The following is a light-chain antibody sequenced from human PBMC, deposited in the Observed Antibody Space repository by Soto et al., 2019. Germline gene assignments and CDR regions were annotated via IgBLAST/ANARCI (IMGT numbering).Light chain of an antibody. CDR2: GAS. J-gene: IGKJ1*01. CDR3: QQYGRSPT. V-gene: IGKV3-20*01. Sequence: IGLTNSPCTLSCSPPDRATLSFRASQSVSNNYLAWYQQKPGQAPRLLIYGASNRATGIPDRFSGSGSGTDFTLTISRLEPEDIAVYYCQQYGRSPTFGQGTKVDTK. CDR1: QSVSNNY.